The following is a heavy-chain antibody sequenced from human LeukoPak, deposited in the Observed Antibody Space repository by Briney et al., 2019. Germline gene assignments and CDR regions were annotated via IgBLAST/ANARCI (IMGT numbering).Heavy chain of an antibody. CDR1: GFTFSSYA. CDR2: ISYDGSNK. Sequence: GGSLGLSCAASGFTFSSYAMHWVRQAPGKGLEWVAIISYDGSNKYYADSVKGRFTISRDNSKNTLYLQMNSLRAEDTAVYYCATYTSSTMDYWGQGTLVTVSS. D-gene: IGHD3-10*01. CDR3: ATYTSSTMDY. J-gene: IGHJ4*02. V-gene: IGHV3-30*04.